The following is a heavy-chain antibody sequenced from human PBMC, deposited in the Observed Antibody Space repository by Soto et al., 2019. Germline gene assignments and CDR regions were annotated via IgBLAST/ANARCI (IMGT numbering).Heavy chain of an antibody. CDR3: ARGRTRYGMDV. CDR2: INHSGST. V-gene: IGHV4-34*01. Sequence: QVQLQQWGAGLLKPSETLSLTCAVYGGSFSGYYWCWIRQPPGKGLEWIGEINHSGSTNYNPSLKGRVTISVDTSKNQFSLKLSSVTAADTAVYYCARGRTRYGMDVWGQGTTVTVSS. D-gene: IGHD4-17*01. J-gene: IGHJ6*02. CDR1: GGSFSGYY.